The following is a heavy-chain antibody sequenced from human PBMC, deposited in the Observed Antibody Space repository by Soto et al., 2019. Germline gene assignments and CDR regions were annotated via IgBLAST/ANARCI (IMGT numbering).Heavy chain of an antibody. V-gene: IGHV3-30*03. Sequence: PGGSLRLSCAASGFTFSSYGMHWVRQAPGKGLEWVAVISYDGSNKYYADSVKGRFTISRDNSKNTLYLQMNSLRAEDTAVYYCARGNLPGYYYYYGMDVWGQGTTVTVSS. CDR2: ISYDGSNK. CDR3: ARGNLPGYYYYYGMDV. D-gene: IGHD1-7*01. J-gene: IGHJ6*02. CDR1: GFTFSSYG.